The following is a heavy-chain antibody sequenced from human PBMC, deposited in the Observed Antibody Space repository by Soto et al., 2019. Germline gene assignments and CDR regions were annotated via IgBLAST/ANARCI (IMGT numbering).Heavy chain of an antibody. CDR3: VKGRAKHCSGRTCGLWMDL. V-gene: IGHV3-64D*06. CDR1: GFTFKSHA. Sequence: GGSLRLSCSASGFTFKSHAMHWVRQAPGKXLEYVSGIHTGGETTFYADAVKGRFIVSRDNSNNTLDLQMTSLKYEDSGVYYCVKGRAKHCSGRTCGLWMDLWGQGTTVTVSS. CDR2: IHTGGETT. J-gene: IGHJ6*02. D-gene: IGHD6-19*01.